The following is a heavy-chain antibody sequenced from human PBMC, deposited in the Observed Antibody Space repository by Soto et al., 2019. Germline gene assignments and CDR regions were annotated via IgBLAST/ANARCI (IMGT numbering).Heavy chain of an antibody. CDR1: GYTLTELS. CDR3: ATFWSGYPYFDY. V-gene: IGHV1-24*01. D-gene: IGHD3-3*01. CDR2: FDPEDGET. Sequence: GASVKVSCKVSGYTLTELSMHWVRQAPGKWLEWMGGFDPEDGETIYAQKFHGRVTMTEDTSTDTAYMELSSLRSEYTAVYYCATFWSGYPYFDYWGQGTLVTVSS. J-gene: IGHJ4*02.